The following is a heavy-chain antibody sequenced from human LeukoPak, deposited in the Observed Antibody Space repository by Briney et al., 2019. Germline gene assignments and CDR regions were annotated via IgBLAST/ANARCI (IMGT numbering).Heavy chain of an antibody. V-gene: IGHV1-46*01. Sequence: GASVKVSCKASGYTFTSYYMHWVRQAPGQGLGWMGIINPSGGSTSYAQKFQGRVTMTRDMSTSTVYMELSSLRSDDTAVYYCARETGYAYGRAPLDYWGQGTLVTVSS. J-gene: IGHJ4*02. CDR1: GYTFTSYY. CDR2: INPSGGST. CDR3: ARETGYAYGRAPLDY. D-gene: IGHD5-18*01.